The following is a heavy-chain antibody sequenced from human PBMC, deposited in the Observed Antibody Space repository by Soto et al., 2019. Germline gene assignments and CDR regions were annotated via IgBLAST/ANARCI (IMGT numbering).Heavy chain of an antibody. Sequence: GGSLRLSCAASGFTFSSHAMSWVRQAPGKGLEWVSGISGSGGSTYYADSVKGRFIISRDNSKNTLYLQMNSLRAEDTAVYYCAKGDIVVVLAGVPPHYWGQGTLVTVSS. J-gene: IGHJ4*02. V-gene: IGHV3-23*01. CDR3: AKGDIVVVLAGVPPHY. D-gene: IGHD2-15*01. CDR2: ISGSGGST. CDR1: GFTFSSHA.